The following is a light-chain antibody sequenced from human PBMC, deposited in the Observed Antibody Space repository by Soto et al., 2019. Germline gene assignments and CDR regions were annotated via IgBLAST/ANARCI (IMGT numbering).Light chain of an antibody. V-gene: IGKV1-5*01. CDR2: CAS. CDR3: QQYNSYDMWS. J-gene: IGKJ1*01. CDR1: QGISKR. Sequence: DIQMTQSPSTLSASVGDRVTITCRASQGISKRLAWYQQKPGTAPKLLINCASSLENGGPSRFSGSGSGTEVILTISSLQPDDFSTYFCQQYNSYDMWSFGQGTKVDLK.